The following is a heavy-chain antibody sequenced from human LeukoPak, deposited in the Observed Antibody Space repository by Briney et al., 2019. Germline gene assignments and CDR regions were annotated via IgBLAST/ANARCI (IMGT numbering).Heavy chain of an antibody. CDR3: ARGITMIVVVITTAFDI. CDR2: ISYDGSNK. J-gene: IGHJ3*02. V-gene: IGHV3-30*03. CDR1: GFTFSSNW. Sequence: GGSLRLSCAASGFTFSSNWMHWVRQAPGKGLEWVAVISYDGSNKYYADSVKGRFTISRDNSKNTLYLQMNSLRAEDTAVYYCARGITMIVVVITTAFDIWGQGTMVTVSS. D-gene: IGHD3-22*01.